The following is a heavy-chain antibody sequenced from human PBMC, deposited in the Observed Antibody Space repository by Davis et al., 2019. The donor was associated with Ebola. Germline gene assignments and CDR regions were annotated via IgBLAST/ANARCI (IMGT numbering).Heavy chain of an antibody. D-gene: IGHD1-26*01. CDR3: AREMRGSYNDAFDI. Sequence: SETLSLTCTVSGGSISSSSYYWGWISQPPGKGLEWIGSIYDSGSTNYNPSLKSRVTISVDTSKNQFSLKLSSVTAADTAVYYCAREMRGSYNDAFDIWCQGTMVTVSS. V-gene: IGHV4-39*07. CDR1: GGSISSSSYY. J-gene: IGHJ3*02. CDR2: IYDSGST.